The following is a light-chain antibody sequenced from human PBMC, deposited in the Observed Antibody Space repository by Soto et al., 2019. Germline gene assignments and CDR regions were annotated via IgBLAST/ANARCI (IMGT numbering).Light chain of an antibody. V-gene: IGKV3-20*01. CDR3: QQYGSSPPTLT. Sequence: EFVLTQSPGTLSLSPGERATLSCRASQSVSSSYLAWYQQKPGQAPRLLIYGASSRATGIPDRFSGSGSGTDFTLTISRLEPEDVAVYYCQQYGSSPPTLTFGGGTKVEIK. J-gene: IGKJ4*01. CDR1: QSVSSSY. CDR2: GAS.